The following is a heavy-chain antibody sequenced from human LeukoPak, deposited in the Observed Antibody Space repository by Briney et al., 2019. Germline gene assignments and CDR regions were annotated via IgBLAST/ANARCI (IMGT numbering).Heavy chain of an antibody. D-gene: IGHD5-18*01. V-gene: IGHV5-51*01. CDR1: GYSFTSYW. J-gene: IGHJ4*02. CDR3: ASVDTAMVDYYFDY. Sequence: GESLKISCQGSGYSFTSYWIGWVRQMPGKGLEWMGIIYPGDSDTRYSPSFQGQVTISTDKSISTAYLQWSSLKASDTAMYYCASVDTAMVDYYFDYWGQGTLVTVSS. CDR2: IYPGDSDT.